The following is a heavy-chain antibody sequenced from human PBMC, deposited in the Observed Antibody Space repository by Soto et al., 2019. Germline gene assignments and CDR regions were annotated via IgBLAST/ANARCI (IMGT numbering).Heavy chain of an antibody. V-gene: IGHV1-69*13. CDR1: GGTFSSYA. CDR3: ARDQSRGLWFGESPPSYYPGMDV. CDR2: IIPIFGTA. Sequence: SVKVSCKASGGTFSSYAISWVRQAPGQGLEWMGGIIPIFGTANYAQKFQGRVTITADESTSTAYMELSSLRSEDTAVYYCARDQSRGLWFGESPPSYYPGMDVWGQGTTVTVSS. D-gene: IGHD3-10*01. J-gene: IGHJ6*02.